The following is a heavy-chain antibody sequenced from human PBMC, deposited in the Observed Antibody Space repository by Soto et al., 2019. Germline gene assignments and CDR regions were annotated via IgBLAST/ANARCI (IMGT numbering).Heavy chain of an antibody. Sequence: GASVKVSCKTSGGTFGTYGIGWARQAPGQGLEWMGIINPSGGSTSYAQKFQGRVTMTRDTSTSTVYMELSSLRSEDTAVYYCARGGPYGGNYFDYWGQGTLVTVSS. D-gene: IGHD2-15*01. J-gene: IGHJ4*02. CDR3: ARGGPYGGNYFDY. CDR1: GGTFGTYG. V-gene: IGHV1-46*03. CDR2: INPSGGST.